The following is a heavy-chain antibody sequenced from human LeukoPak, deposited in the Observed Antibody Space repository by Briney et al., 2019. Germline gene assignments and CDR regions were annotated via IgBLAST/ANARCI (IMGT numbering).Heavy chain of an antibody. J-gene: IGHJ4*02. Sequence: PGGSLRLSCAASGFTFSSYGMHWVRQAPGKGLEWVAFIRYDGSNKYYADSVKGRFTISRDKSKNTLYLQMNSLRAEDTAVYYCAKDYDILTGSTRYYFDYWGQGTLVTVSS. D-gene: IGHD3-9*01. V-gene: IGHV3-30*02. CDR1: GFTFSSYG. CDR2: IRYDGSNK. CDR3: AKDYDILTGSTRYYFDY.